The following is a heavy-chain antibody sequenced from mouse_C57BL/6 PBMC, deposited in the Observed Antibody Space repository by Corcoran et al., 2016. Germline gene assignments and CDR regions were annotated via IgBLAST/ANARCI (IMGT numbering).Heavy chain of an antibody. J-gene: IGHJ4*01. CDR1: GYTFTDYN. D-gene: IGHD3-2*02. CDR2: INPNNGGT. CDR3: ARERALTAQAHAMDY. Sequence: EVQLQQSGPELVKPGASVKIPCKASGYTFTDYNMDWVKQSHGKSLEWIGDINPNNGGTIYNQKFKGKATLTVDKSSSTAYMELRSLTSEDTAVYYCARERALTAQAHAMDYWGQGTSVTVSS. V-gene: IGHV1-18*01.